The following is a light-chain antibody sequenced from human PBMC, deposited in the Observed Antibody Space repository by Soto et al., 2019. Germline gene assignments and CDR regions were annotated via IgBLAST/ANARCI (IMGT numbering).Light chain of an antibody. J-gene: IGKJ4*01. CDR1: QSVSSN. Sequence: EIVMTQSPATLSVSPGERATVSCRASQSVSSNLAWYQQKPGQAPRLLIYGASTRATGIPARFSGSGSGTEFTLTISSLQSEDFAVYYCQQYNNWPLLTFGGGTKVDIK. CDR3: QQYNNWPLLT. V-gene: IGKV3-15*01. CDR2: GAS.